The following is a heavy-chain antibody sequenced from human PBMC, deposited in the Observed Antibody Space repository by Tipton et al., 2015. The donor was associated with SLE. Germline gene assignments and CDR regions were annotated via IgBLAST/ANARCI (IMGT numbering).Heavy chain of an antibody. CDR2: IYYSGST. Sequence: TLSLTCTVSGGSIRSCYWSWIRQPPGKGLEWIGYIYYSGSTNYNPSLKSRVTISIDTSKNQFSLKLSSVTAADTAVYYCARDELDWYFDLWGRGTLVTVSS. J-gene: IGHJ2*01. V-gene: IGHV4-59*12. D-gene: IGHD5-24*01. CDR3: ARDELDWYFDL. CDR1: GGSIRSCY.